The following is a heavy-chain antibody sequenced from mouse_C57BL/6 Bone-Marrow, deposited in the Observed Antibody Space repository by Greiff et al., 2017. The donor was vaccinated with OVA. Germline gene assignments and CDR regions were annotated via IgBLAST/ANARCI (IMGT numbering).Heavy chain of an antibody. CDR2: ISDGGSYT. D-gene: IGHD1-1*01. Sequence: EVKLVESGGGLVKPGGSLKLSCAASGFTFSSYAMSWVRQTPEKRLEWVATISDGGSYTYYPDNVKGRFTISRDNAKNNLYLQMSHLKSEDTAMYYCARDGATVVAKYYAMDYWGQGTSVTVSS. J-gene: IGHJ4*01. CDR3: ARDGATVVAKYYAMDY. V-gene: IGHV5-4*01. CDR1: GFTFSSYA.